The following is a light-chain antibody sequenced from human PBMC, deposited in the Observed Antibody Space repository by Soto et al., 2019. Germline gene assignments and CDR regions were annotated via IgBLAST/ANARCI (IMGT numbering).Light chain of an antibody. CDR2: DAS. J-gene: IGKJ4*01. CDR3: QQCNTPFT. V-gene: IGKV1-5*01. Sequence: DIQMTQSPSTLSASVGDRVAISCGASQSIGSRLAWYQQKPDEAPKLLIYDASSLESGVPLRFGGSGSGTDFTLIISSLQPDDFATYYCQQCNTPFTFGGGTKVEIK. CDR1: QSIGSR.